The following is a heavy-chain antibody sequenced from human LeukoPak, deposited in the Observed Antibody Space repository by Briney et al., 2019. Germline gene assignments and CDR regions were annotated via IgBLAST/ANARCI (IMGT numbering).Heavy chain of an antibody. CDR2: INHSGST. J-gene: IGHJ5*02. Sequence: SETLSLTCAVYGGSFSGYYWSWIRQPPGKGLEWIGEINHSGSTNYNPSLKSRVTISVDTSKNHFSLKVTSVTAADTAAYFCAVSYGSGTYFDPWGQGTLVTVSS. V-gene: IGHV4-34*01. CDR3: AVSYGSGTYFDP. CDR1: GGSFSGYY. D-gene: IGHD3-10*01.